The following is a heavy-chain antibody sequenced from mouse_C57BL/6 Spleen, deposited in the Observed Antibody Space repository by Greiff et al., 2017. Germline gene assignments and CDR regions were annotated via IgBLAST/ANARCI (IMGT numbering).Heavy chain of an antibody. V-gene: IGHV1-20*01. D-gene: IGHD2-4*01. J-gene: IGHJ4*01. Sequence: EVQLQQSGPELVKPGDSVKISCKASGYSFTGYFMNWVMQSHGKSLEWIGRINPYNGDTFYNQKFKGKATLTVDKASSTAHMELRSLTSEDSAVYYCARSGYDYDDAMDYWGQGTSVTVSS. CDR2: INPYNGDT. CDR3: ARSGYDYDDAMDY. CDR1: GYSFTGYF.